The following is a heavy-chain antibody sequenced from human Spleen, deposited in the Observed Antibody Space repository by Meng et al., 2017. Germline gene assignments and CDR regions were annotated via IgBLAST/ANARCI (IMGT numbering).Heavy chain of an antibody. J-gene: IGHJ4*02. CDR2: IYYSGST. CDR3: ARVGACSGGSCYYRLFDY. D-gene: IGHD2-15*01. Sequence: QPQLQESGPGLVKPSEALSLPCSVSGGPISNGDYYWSWIRQPPGKGLEWIGYIYYSGSTYYNPSLKSRVTISVDTSKNQFSLKLSSVTAADTAVYYCARVGACSGGSCYYRLFDYWGQGTLVTVSS. CDR1: GGPISNGDYY. V-gene: IGHV4-30-4*01.